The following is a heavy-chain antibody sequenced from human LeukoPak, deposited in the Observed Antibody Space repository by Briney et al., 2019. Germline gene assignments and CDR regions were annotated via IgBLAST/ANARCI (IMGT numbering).Heavy chain of an antibody. J-gene: IGHJ6*03. CDR1: GFTFRTYW. CDR3: ARAFDTSWDYYYMDV. Sequence: PGGSLRLSCVGSGFTFRTYWMTWIRQAPGKGLECVANIKPDGSEKYYVDSVKGRFTISRDDAKNSLYLQMNSLRAEDTAVYYCARAFDTSWDYYYMDVWGKGTTVTVSS. V-gene: IGHV3-7*01. CDR2: IKPDGSEK. D-gene: IGHD2-2*01.